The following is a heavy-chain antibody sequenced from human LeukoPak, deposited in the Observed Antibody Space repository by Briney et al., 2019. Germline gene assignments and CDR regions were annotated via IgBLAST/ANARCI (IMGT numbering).Heavy chain of an antibody. CDR1: GFMFNTYW. CDR2: INQDGSQK. D-gene: IGHD3-10*01. V-gene: IGHV3-7*05. J-gene: IGHJ5*02. Sequence: GGSLRLSCAASGFMFNTYWMTWVRQAPGRGLEWVANINQDGSQKYSVDSVKGRFTISRDNAKSSLYLQMNSLRAEDTAVYYCVRGSSGTAVRGISWAWFDPWGQGALVTVSS. CDR3: VRGSSGTAVRGISWAWFDP.